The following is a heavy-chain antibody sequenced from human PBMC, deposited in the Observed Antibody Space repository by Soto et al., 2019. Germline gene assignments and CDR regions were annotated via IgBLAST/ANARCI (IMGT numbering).Heavy chain of an antibody. CDR2: IYPGDSDT. Sequence: GESLKISCKGSGYSFTSYWIGWVRQMPGKGLEWMGIIYPGDSDTRYSPSFQGQVTISADKSISTAYLQWSSLKASDTAMYYCARLPITMVRGVIICWDYYGMDVWGQGTTVTVSS. CDR1: GYSFTSYW. V-gene: IGHV5-51*01. CDR3: ARLPITMVRGVIICWDYYGMDV. D-gene: IGHD3-10*01. J-gene: IGHJ6*02.